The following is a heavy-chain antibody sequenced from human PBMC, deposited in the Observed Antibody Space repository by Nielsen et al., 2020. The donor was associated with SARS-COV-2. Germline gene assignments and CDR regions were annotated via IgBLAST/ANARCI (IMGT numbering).Heavy chain of an antibody. CDR1: GGSISSYY. CDR2: IYYSGST. CDR3: AAGTRYEYFQH. D-gene: IGHD6-13*01. Sequence: GSLRLSCTVSGGSISSYYWSWIRQPPGKGLEWIGYIYYSGSTNYNPSLKSRVTISVDTSKNQFSLKLSSVTAADTAVYYCAAGTRYEYFQHWGQGTLVTVSS. V-gene: IGHV4-59*12. J-gene: IGHJ1*01.